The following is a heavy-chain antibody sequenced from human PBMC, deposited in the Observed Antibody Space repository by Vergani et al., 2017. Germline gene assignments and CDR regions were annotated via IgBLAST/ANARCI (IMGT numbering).Heavy chain of an antibody. V-gene: IGHV4-34*01. Sequence: QVQLQQWGAGLLKPSETLSLTCAVYGGSFSGYYWSWIRQPPGKGLEWIGEINHSGSTNYNPSLKSRVTISVDTSKNQFSLKLSSVTAADTAVYYCARGLTVVVPAAGYYYYYMDVWGKGTTVTVSS. J-gene: IGHJ6*03. CDR1: GGSFSGYY. D-gene: IGHD2-2*01. CDR3: ARGLTVVVPAAGYYYYYMDV. CDR2: INHSGST.